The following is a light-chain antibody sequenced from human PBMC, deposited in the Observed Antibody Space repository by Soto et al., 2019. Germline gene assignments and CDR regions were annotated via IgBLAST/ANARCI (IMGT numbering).Light chain of an antibody. CDR1: TGAVTNGHY. CDR3: LLSYSGRLYV. J-gene: IGLJ1*01. Sequence: QSVVTQEPSLTVSPGGTVTITCGSSTGAVTNGHYPYWFQQKPGQAPRALIYDTDNKHSWTPPRFSGSLLGGKAALTLSGAQPEDEAEYYCLLSYSGRLYVFGTGTKVTVL. CDR2: DTD. V-gene: IGLV7-46*01.